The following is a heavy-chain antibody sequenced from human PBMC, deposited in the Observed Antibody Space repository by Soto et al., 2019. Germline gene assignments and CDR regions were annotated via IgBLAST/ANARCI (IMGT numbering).Heavy chain of an antibody. Sequence: QVQLQESGPGLVEPSQTLSLTCTVSGASISSDGYYCSWIRQHPGKGLERIGNIHYTGRSSYNPSLKSLVTISVDRSKNQYSLKLNSITAADTALYYCARDRVGNRYYNGMDVWGQGTTVSVAS. J-gene: IGHJ6*02. CDR1: GASISSDGYY. D-gene: IGHD1-26*01. CDR3: ARDRVGNRYYNGMDV. CDR2: IHYTGRS. V-gene: IGHV4-31*01.